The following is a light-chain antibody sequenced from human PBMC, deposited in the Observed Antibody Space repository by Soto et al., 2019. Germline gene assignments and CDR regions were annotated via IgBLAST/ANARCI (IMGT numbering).Light chain of an antibody. Sequence: QSALTQPPSASGSPGQSVTISCTGTSSDVGGYNYVSWYQQHPGKAPKLMIYEVSKRPSGVPDRFSGSKSGNTASLTVSGLQAEYEADYYCSSYAGSAYVFGTGTNLTLL. V-gene: IGLV2-8*01. CDR1: SSDVGGYNY. CDR3: SSYAGSAYV. J-gene: IGLJ1*01. CDR2: EVS.